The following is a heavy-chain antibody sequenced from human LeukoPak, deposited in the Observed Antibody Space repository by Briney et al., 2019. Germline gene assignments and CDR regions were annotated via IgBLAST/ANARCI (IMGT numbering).Heavy chain of an antibody. CDR2: IWYDGSNK. Sequence: GRSLRLSCAASGFTFSSYGMHWVRQAPGKGLEWVAVIWYDGSNKYYADSVKGRFTISRDNSKNTLYLQMNSLRAEDTAVYYCARDDAEMATIREIRGQGTMVTVSS. D-gene: IGHD5-24*01. V-gene: IGHV3-33*01. J-gene: IGHJ3*02. CDR3: ARDDAEMATIREI. CDR1: GFTFSSYG.